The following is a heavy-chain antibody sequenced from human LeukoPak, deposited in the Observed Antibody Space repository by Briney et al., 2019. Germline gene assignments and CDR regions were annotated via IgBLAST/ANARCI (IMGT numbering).Heavy chain of an antibody. CDR2: IWYNGNT. CDR1: GFTFSTYG. D-gene: IGHD4-23*01. Sequence: GGSLRLSCAASGFTFSTYGMHWVRQAPGKGLEWVSDIWYNGNTYYADSVKGRFTISRDNSKRTLYLQMNSLRAEDTAVYYCAREEGVDGTSGINNWGQGTLVSVSS. V-gene: IGHV3-33*01. J-gene: IGHJ4*02. CDR3: AREEGVDGTSGINN.